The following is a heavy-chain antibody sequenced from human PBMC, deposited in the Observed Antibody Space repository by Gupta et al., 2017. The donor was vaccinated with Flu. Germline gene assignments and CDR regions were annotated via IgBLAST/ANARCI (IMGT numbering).Heavy chain of an antibody. D-gene: IGHD4-23*01. Sequence: YSTSLKTRLTISKDTSKNQVVLTMTNMDPVDTATYYCARTVVTEHFDYWGQGTLVTVSS. V-gene: IGHV2-70*01. CDR3: ARTVVTEHFDY. J-gene: IGHJ4*02.